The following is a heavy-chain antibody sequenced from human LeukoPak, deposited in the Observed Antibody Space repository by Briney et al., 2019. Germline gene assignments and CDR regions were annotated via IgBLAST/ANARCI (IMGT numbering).Heavy chain of an antibody. CDR1: GYTFTGYY. CDR2: FDPEDGET. Sequence: VSVKVSCKASGYTFTGYYMHWVRQAPGKGLEWMGGFDPEDGETIYAQKFQGRVTMTEDTSTDTAYMELSSLRSEDTAVYYCATVPPQYKQHRRGYFDYWGQGTLVTVSS. V-gene: IGHV1-24*01. J-gene: IGHJ4*02. D-gene: IGHD6-13*01. CDR3: ATVPPQYKQHRRGYFDY.